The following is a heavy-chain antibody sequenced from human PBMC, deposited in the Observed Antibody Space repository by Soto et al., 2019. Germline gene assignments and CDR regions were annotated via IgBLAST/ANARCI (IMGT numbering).Heavy chain of an antibody. D-gene: IGHD2-2*02. CDR2: IYWDDDK. V-gene: IGHV2-5*02. Sequence: QITLKESGPTLVKPTQTLTLTCSFSGFALTARPVGVGWIRQPPGKALEWLAVIYWDDDKRYSPSLRSRLTSTKDTSKNQVVRTVANMDPVDTATYYCAHRLGGYTWKDGYFDYWGQGTLVTVSS. CDR1: GFALTARPVG. J-gene: IGHJ4*02. CDR3: AHRLGGYTWKDGYFDY.